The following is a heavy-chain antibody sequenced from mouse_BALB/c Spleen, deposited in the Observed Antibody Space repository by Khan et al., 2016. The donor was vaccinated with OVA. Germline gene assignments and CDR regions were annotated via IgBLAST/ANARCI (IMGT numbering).Heavy chain of an antibody. V-gene: IGHV3-2*02. CDR3: ARSVTITTVVATDFDY. Sequence: EVQLQESGPGLVKPSQSLSLTCTATGYSITSDYAWNWIRQFPGNKLEWMGYISYSGRTSYNPSLKSRITITRDTSKNQFFLQFNSVTTEDAATYDCARSVTITTVVATDFDYWGQGTTLTVSS. CDR1: GYSITSDYA. D-gene: IGHD1-1*01. J-gene: IGHJ2*01. CDR2: ISYSGRT.